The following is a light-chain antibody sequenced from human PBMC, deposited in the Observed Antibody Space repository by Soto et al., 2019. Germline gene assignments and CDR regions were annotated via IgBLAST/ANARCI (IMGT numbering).Light chain of an antibody. CDR3: QHRSNWPPMYT. CDR2: DTS. V-gene: IGKV3-11*01. CDR1: QSVGGF. J-gene: IGKJ2*01. Sequence: EIVLTQSPATLSLSPGERATLSCRASQSVGGFLAWYQQKSGQAPRLLIYDTSERATGIPARFSGSGSGTDFTLTISSLEPEDFAIYHCQHRSNWPPMYTFGQGTTLAIK.